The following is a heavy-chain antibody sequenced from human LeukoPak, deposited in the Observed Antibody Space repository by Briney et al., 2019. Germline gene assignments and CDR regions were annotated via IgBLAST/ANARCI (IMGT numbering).Heavy chain of an antibody. J-gene: IGHJ3*02. V-gene: IGHV3-43*02. CDR1: GFTFDDYA. Sequence: GGSLRLSCAASGFTFDDYAMHWVRQAPGKGLEWVSLISGDGGSTYYADSVKGRFTISRDNSKNSLYLKMNSLRTEDTALYYCAKETTRRGAYYYESSGYYLSDAFDIWGQGTMVTVSS. CDR2: ISGDGGST. D-gene: IGHD3-22*01. CDR3: AKETTRRGAYYYESSGYYLSDAFDI.